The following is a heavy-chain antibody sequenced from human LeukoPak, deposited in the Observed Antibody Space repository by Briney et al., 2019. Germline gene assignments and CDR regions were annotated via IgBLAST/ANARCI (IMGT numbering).Heavy chain of an antibody. CDR3: ARSSGWYFDY. J-gene: IGHJ4*02. CDR1: GGSISSYY. CDR2: IYYSGST. Sequence: SETLSLTCTVSGGSISSYYWSWIRQPPGKGLEWIGYIYYSGSTNYNPSLKSRVTISVDTSKNQFSLKLSSVTAADTAVYYCARSSGWYFDYWGQGTLVTVSS. V-gene: IGHV4-59*08. D-gene: IGHD6-19*01.